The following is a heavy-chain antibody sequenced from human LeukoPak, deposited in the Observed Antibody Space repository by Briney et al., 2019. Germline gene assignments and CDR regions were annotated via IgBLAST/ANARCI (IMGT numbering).Heavy chain of an antibody. CDR1: GDSVSRSDSY. V-gene: IGHV4-39*01. D-gene: IGHD3-22*01. J-gene: IGHJ1*01. CDR2: IYYSGRT. CDR3: ARRRYYDGSGYLE. Sequence: SETLSLTCSVSGDSVSRSDSYWDWIRQPPGKGLEWIGTIYYSGRTYYSPSLKSRVTMSADPSNNQFSLTLRPVTAADTAVYYCARRRYYDGSGYLEWGQGTLLTLPS.